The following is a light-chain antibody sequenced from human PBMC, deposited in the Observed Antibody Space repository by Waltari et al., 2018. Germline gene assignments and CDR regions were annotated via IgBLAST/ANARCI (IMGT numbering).Light chain of an antibody. Sequence: DIQMTQSPSTLSASVGDRVTITCRASQSINSWLAWYQQEPGKAPKLLIYKTSSLQRGVPSRFSGSGSGTEFTLTISSLQPDDFATYHCQQYNTYPWTFGQGTKVEIK. CDR3: QQYNTYPWT. CDR1: QSINSW. J-gene: IGKJ1*01. CDR2: KTS. V-gene: IGKV1-5*03.